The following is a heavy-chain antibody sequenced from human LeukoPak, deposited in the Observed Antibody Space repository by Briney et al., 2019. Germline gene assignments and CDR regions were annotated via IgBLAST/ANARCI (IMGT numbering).Heavy chain of an antibody. D-gene: IGHD3-10*01. CDR2: IKQDGSDK. Sequence: GGSLRLSCAASGITFSWMSWVRQAPGKGMEWVASIKQDGSDKYYVDSVKGRFTISSDAAKNSLYLQMNSLRAEDTAVYYCAREGSGRSLDCWGQGTLVTVSS. V-gene: IGHV3-7*05. CDR3: AREGSGRSLDC. J-gene: IGHJ4*02. CDR1: GITFSW.